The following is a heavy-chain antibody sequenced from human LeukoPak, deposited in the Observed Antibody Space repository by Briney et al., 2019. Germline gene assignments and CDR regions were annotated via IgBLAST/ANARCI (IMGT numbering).Heavy chain of an antibody. D-gene: IGHD3-10*01. V-gene: IGHV4-38-2*02. CDR2: IYHSGST. Sequence: SETLSLTCTVPGGSISSYYWSWIRQPPGKGLEWIGSIYHSGSTYYNPSLKSRVTVSVDTSKNQFSLKLSSVTAADTAVYYCARGSDTRGFDYWGQGTLVTVSS. CDR1: GGSISSYY. CDR3: ARGSDTRGFDY. J-gene: IGHJ4*02.